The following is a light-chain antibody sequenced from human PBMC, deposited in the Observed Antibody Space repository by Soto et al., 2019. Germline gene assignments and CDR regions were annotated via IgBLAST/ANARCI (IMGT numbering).Light chain of an antibody. CDR2: GTT. J-gene: IGLJ1*01. V-gene: IGLV1-40*01. CDR3: QSYDGTLSGSYV. Sequence: QSVLTQPPSVSGAPGQRVTISCTGSSSNIGAGYYVHWYQQLPGTAPKLIIYGTTNRPSGVPDRFSGSKSGTSASLAITGLQAEDEADYYCQSYDGTLSGSYVFGIGTKVTVL. CDR1: SSNIGAGYY.